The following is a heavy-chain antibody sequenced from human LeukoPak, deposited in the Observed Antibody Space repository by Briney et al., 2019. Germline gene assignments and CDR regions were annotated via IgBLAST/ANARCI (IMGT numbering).Heavy chain of an antibody. CDR3: ARESPGGDLDY. V-gene: IGHV1-46*01. Sequence: GASVKVSCKASGYTFTSYYMHWVRQAPGQGLKWMGIINPSGGSTSYAQKFQGRVTMTRDTSTSTVYMELSSLRSEDTAVYYCARESPGGDLDYWGQGTLVTVSS. D-gene: IGHD4-17*01. CDR1: GYTFTSYY. CDR2: INPSGGST. J-gene: IGHJ4*02.